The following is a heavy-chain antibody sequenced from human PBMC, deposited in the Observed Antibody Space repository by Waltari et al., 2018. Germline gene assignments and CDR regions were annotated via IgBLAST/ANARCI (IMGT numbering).Heavy chain of an antibody. J-gene: IGHJ3*02. CDR2: IKRDGSEE. CDR1: GFTLSSYW. CDR3: TGGWGVDAFDI. Sequence: EVQLVESGGGLVQPGGSLRLSCAASGFTLSSYWMSWVRQAPGKGLEGVANIKRDGSEEYYVDSVKGRFTISGDDAKNSLYLQMNSLRAEDTAVYYCTGGWGVDAFDIWGQGTMVTVSS. V-gene: IGHV3-7*01. D-gene: IGHD6-19*01.